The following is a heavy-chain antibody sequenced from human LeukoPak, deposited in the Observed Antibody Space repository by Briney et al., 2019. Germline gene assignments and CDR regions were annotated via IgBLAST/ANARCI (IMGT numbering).Heavy chain of an antibody. CDR1: GFVFSSYW. CDR2: INEGGSGK. D-gene: IGHD4-17*01. J-gene: IGHJ4*02. V-gene: IGHV3-7*03. Sequence: PGGSLRLSCAASGFVFSSYWMTWVRQAPGKGLEWVASINEGGSGKYYVDSVKGRLTISRDNAQKSLYLEMHSLRAEDTAVYYCARAVTSTEGYWGQGTLVTVSS. CDR3: ARAVTSTEGY.